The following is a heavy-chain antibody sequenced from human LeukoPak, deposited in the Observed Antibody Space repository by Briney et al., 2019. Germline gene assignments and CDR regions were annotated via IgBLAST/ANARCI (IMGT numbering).Heavy chain of an antibody. CDR2: IGGSGGGT. V-gene: IGHV3-23*01. CDR1: GFTFSSFV. CDR3: AKISGSGSSHSDS. J-gene: IGHJ4*02. D-gene: IGHD3-10*01. Sequence: PGGSLTLSCAASGFTFSSFVMNWVGQAPGKGLEWVSSIGGSGGGTYYADSVKGRFTISRDNSKNTLYLLMNNLRGDDTAVYYCAKISGSGSSHSDSWGQGTLVTVSS.